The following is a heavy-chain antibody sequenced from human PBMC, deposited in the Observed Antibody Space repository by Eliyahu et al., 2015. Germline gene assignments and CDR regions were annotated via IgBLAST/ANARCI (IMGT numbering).Heavy chain of an antibody. D-gene: IGHD4-23*01. Sequence: EVQLVQSGAEVKKPGESLKISCKGSGYSFTSYWXGWVRQMPGKGLEWMGIIYPGDSNTRYSPSFQGQVTISADKSITTAYLQWSSLKASDTAIYYCARHRFRSGNSQLGTDYYYGMDVWGQGTTVTVS. V-gene: IGHV5-51*01. CDR3: ARHRFRSGNSQLGTDYYYGMDV. CDR1: GYSFTSYW. CDR2: IYPGDSNT. J-gene: IGHJ6*02.